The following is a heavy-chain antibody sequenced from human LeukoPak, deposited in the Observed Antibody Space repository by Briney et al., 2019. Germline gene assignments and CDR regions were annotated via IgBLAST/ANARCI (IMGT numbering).Heavy chain of an antibody. CDR3: ARTYYGSGSYYFDY. CDR2: ISSSAGTI. J-gene: IGHJ4*02. CDR1: GFTFSSYE. V-gene: IGHV3-48*03. Sequence: GGSLRLSCAASGFTFSSYEMNWVRQAPGKGLEWVSYISSSAGTIYYADSVKGRFTISRDNAKNSLYLQMNSLRAEDTAGYYCARTYYGSGSYYFDYWGQGTLVTVSS. D-gene: IGHD3-10*01.